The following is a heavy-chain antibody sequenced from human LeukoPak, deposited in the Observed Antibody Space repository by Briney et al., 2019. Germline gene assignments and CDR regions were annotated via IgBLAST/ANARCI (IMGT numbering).Heavy chain of an antibody. CDR3: ARGNSSWPKTDAFDI. Sequence: ASVKVSCKASGYTFTNYYIHWVRQAPGQGLEWMGWINPNSGGTNYAQKFQGRVTMTRDTSTSTAYMELSRLRSDDTAVYYCARGNSSWPKTDAFDIWGQGTMVTVSS. CDR2: INPNSGGT. J-gene: IGHJ3*02. CDR1: GYTFTNYY. D-gene: IGHD6-13*01. V-gene: IGHV1-2*02.